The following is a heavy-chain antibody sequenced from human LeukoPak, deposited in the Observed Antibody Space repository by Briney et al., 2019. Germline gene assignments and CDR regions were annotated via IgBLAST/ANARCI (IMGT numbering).Heavy chain of an antibody. CDR2: MSGGGGST. J-gene: IGHJ4*02. CDR1: GFTFSSYA. V-gene: IGHV3-23*01. D-gene: IGHD4-17*01. Sequence: GGSLRLSCVASGFTFSSYAMSWVRQAPGKGLEWVSVMSGGGGSTYYADSVKGRSTISRDNSKNTLYLQMNSLRAEDTAVYYCAKSILMTTVTTYYFDYWGQGTLVTVSS. CDR3: AKSILMTTVTTYYFDY.